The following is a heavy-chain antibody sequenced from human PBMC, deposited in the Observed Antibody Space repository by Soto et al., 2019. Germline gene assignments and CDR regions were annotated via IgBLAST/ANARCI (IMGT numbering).Heavy chain of an antibody. V-gene: IGHV4-34*09. CDR2: IYYSAST. Sequence: TLSLTCALYGWSFSRYFWILIGQPPGKGLEWIGYIYYSASTYYNPSLKSRVTISVDTSKNQFSLKLSSVTAADTAVYYCARDRVVRDYYYGMDVWGQGTTVTVSS. D-gene: IGHD3-10*01. J-gene: IGHJ6*02. CDR3: ARDRVVRDYYYGMDV. CDR1: GWSFSRYF.